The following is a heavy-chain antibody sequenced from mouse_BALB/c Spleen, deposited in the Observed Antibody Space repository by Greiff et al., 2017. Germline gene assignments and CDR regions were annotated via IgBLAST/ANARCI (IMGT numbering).Heavy chain of an antibody. CDR2: ISSGGGST. CDR1: GFAFSSYD. J-gene: IGHJ3*01. V-gene: IGHV5-12-1*01. Sequence: DVQLVESGGGLVKPGGSLKLSCAASGFAFSSYDMSWVRQTPEKRLEWVAYISSGGGSTYYPDTVKGRFTISRDNAKNTLYLQMSSLKSEDTAMYYCASQLGFAYWGQGTLVTVSA. CDR3: ASQLGFAY. D-gene: IGHD4-1*01.